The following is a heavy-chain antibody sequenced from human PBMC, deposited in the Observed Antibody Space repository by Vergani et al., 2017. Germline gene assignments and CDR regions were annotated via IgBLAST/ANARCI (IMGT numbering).Heavy chain of an antibody. Sequence: QMQLQESGPGLVKASETLSLTCTVSGDSIISRSYYWGWIRQPPGKGLGWIGSIYNSVNGDSSSSLKSRVTISADTSKNQFSLRLTSVTAADTAVYYGASGKYYSDSTSHFRGRYFDVWGRGTLVTVPS. J-gene: IGHJ2*01. CDR2: IYNSVNG. D-gene: IGHD3-16*01. V-gene: IGHV4-39*01. CDR1: GDSIISRSYY. CDR3: ASGKYYSDSTSHFRGRYFDV.